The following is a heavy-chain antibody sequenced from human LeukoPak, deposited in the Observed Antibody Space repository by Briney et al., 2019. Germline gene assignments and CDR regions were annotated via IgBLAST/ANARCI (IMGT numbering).Heavy chain of an antibody. D-gene: IGHD3-9*01. V-gene: IGHV4-34*01. J-gene: IGHJ6*02. Sequence: SETLSLTCAVYGGSFSGYYWSWIRQPPGKGLEWIGEINHSGSTNYNPSLKSRVTISVDTSKNQFSLKLSSVTAADTAVYYCAREASRNRLRYFVWDVWGQGTTVTVSS. CDR3: AREASRNRLRYFVWDV. CDR2: INHSGST. CDR1: GGSFSGYY.